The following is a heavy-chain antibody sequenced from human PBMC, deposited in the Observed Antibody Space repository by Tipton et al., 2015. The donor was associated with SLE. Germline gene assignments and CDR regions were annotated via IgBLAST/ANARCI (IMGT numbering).Heavy chain of an antibody. D-gene: IGHD3-16*01. CDR3: ARMGLYARDAFDI. Sequence: TLSLTCALYGGSFSGYYWSWIRQPPGKGLEWIGEINHSGSSNYNPSLKSRLTISVDTSRNQFSLKLSSVTAADTAVYYCARMGLYARDAFDIWGQGTTVTVSS. J-gene: IGHJ3*02. V-gene: IGHV4-34*01. CDR2: INHSGSS. CDR1: GGSFSGYY.